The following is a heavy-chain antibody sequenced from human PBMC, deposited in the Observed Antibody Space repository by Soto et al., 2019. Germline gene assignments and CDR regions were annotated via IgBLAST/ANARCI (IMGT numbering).Heavy chain of an antibody. J-gene: IGHJ4*02. CDR2: ISGSGGST. CDR3: AKDGDPMTTVLFDY. Sequence: GGSLRLSCAASGFTFSSYAMSWVRQAPGKGLEWVSAISGSGGSTYYADSVKGRFTISRDNTKNTLYLQMNSLRAEDAAVYSCAKDGDPMTTVLFDYWGQGTLVTVSS. V-gene: IGHV3-23*01. CDR1: GFTFSSYA. D-gene: IGHD4-17*01.